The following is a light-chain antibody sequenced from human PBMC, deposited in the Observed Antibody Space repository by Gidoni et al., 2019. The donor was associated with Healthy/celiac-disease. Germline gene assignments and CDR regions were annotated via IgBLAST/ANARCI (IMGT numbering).Light chain of an antibody. J-gene: IGKJ1*01. CDR2: GAS. CDR3: QQYGSSKWT. Sequence: EIVLTQSPGTLSLSPGERATLSCRASQSVSSSYLAWYQQKPGQAPRPLIYGASSRATGIPDRFSGSGSGTDFTLTISRLEPEDFAVYYCQQYGSSKWTFGQXTKVEIK. V-gene: IGKV3-20*01. CDR1: QSVSSSY.